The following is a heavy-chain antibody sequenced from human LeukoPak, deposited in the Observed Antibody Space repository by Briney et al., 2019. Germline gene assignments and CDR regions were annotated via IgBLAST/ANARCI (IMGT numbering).Heavy chain of an antibody. CDR3: ARDGSTTGFDY. CDR2: ISDGGWAT. D-gene: IGHD2/OR15-2a*01. V-gene: IGHV3-7*01. J-gene: IGHJ4*02. Sequence: GGSLRLSCVASGYSFSPYWMSWVRQTPGKGLEWVASISDGGWATYYVDSVKGRFTISRDNAKNSLYLQMNSLRAEDTAVYYCARDGSTTGFDYWGQGTLVTVSS. CDR1: GYSFSPYW.